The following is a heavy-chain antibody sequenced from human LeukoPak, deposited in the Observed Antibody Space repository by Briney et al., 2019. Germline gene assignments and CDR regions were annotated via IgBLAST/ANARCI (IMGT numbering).Heavy chain of an antibody. V-gene: IGHV1-2*02. CDR2: INPKIGGT. CDR1: GYTFTDYY. CDR3: ARDSSRRPQIYDIATSFSTDF. Sequence: ASVKVSCKASGYTFTDYYIHWVRQAPGQGLEWMGLINPKIGGTNYAQSFQGRVSMTRDTSITTAYMELRTVTSDDMAVYYCARDSSRRPQIYDIATSFSTDFWGQGTLVTVSS. D-gene: IGHD3-9*01. J-gene: IGHJ4*02.